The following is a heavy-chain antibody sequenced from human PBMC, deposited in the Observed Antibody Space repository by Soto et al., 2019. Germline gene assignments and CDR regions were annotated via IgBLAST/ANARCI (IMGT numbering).Heavy chain of an antibody. J-gene: IGHJ6*03. CDR1: GFTFSTYT. D-gene: IGHD3-10*01. V-gene: IGHV3-21*06. CDR3: ASDEATNGSGSYYAYYYYYMDV. Sequence: EVQLVESGGGLVKPGGSLRLSCAASGFTFSTYTMNWVRQPPGTGLEWVSSISSSSSYIYYAGSEKGRFTISSDNAKNSLYRQMNSLRGEDTAVYYCASDEATNGSGSYYAYYYYYMDVWGKGTTVTVSS. CDR2: ISSSSSYI.